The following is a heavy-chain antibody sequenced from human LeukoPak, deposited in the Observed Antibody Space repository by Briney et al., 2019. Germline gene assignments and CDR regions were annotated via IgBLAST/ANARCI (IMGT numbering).Heavy chain of an antibody. CDR3: ARDRASDYPLDY. J-gene: IGHJ4*02. V-gene: IGHV1-2*02. Sequence: GASVKVSCKASGYTFTGYYMHWVRQAPGQGLEWMGWINPNSGGTNYAQKFQGRVTMTRGTSISTAYMELSRLRSDDTAVYYCARDRASDYPLDYWGQGTLVTVSS. CDR1: GYTFTGYY. CDR2: INPNSGGT. D-gene: IGHD4-11*01.